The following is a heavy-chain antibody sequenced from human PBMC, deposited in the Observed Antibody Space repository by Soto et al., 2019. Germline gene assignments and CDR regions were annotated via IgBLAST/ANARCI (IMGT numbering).Heavy chain of an antibody. J-gene: IGHJ6*02. CDR1: GGSISSGDYY. CDR2: IYYSGST. D-gene: IGHD3-9*01. CDR3: ARGPGFDWLPYGMEV. Sequence: SETLSLTCTVSGGSISSGDYYWSWIRQPPGKGLEWIGYIYYSGSTYYNPSLKSRVTISVDTSKNQFSLKLSSVTAADTAVYYCARGPGFDWLPYGMEVWGQGTTVTVSS. V-gene: IGHV4-30-4*01.